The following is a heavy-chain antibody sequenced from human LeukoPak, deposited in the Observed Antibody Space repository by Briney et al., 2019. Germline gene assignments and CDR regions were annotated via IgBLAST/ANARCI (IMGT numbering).Heavy chain of an antibody. J-gene: IGHJ4*02. CDR3: ARSYSTGCFDY. V-gene: IGHV3-66*02. D-gene: IGHD6-19*01. CDR1: GFTVSSNY. Sequence: GGSLRLSCAASGFTVSSNYMSWVRQAPGKGLEWVSVIYSGGSTYYADSVKGRFTISRDNSKNTLYLQMNSLRPEDTAVYYCARSYSTGCFDYWGQGTLVTVST. CDR2: IYSGGST.